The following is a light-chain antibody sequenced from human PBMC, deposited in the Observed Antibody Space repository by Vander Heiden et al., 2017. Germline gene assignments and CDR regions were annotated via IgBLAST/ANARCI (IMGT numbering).Light chain of an antibody. V-gene: IGLV1-40*01. CDR1: SSNIGAGYD. CDR3: QSYDSSLSGYV. CDR2: DNT. Sequence: QSVLTQPPSLSRAPCQRVTISCSGASSNIGAGYDVHWFQQLPGTAPKLLIYDNTSRPSGVPDRFSGSKSGTSASLAITGLQAEDEADYYCQSYDSSLSGYVVGTGTKVTVL. J-gene: IGLJ1*01.